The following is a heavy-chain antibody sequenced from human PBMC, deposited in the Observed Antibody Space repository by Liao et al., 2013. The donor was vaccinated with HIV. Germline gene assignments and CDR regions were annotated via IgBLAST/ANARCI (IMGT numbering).Heavy chain of an antibody. CDR1: GGSINSGDYY. CDR2: IYYNGNT. V-gene: IGHV4-30-4*08. J-gene: IGHJ4*02. CDR3: ARDPNFWSGPGY. D-gene: IGHD3-3*01. Sequence: QVQLQESGPGLVKPSQTLSLTCTVSGGSINSGDYYWNWIRQSPGKGLEWIGYIYYNGNTYYNPSLKSRATISVDTSKNQFSLKLSSVTAADTAVYYCARDPNFWSGPGYWGQGTLVTVSS.